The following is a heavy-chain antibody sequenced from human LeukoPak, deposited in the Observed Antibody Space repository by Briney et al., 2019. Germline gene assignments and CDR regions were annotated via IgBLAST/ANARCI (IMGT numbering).Heavy chain of an antibody. J-gene: IGHJ3*02. CDR2: IYYSGST. Sequence: SETLSLTCTVSGGSVSSGSYYWSWIRQPPGKGLEWIGYIYYSGSTNYNPSLKSRVTISVDTSKNQFSLKLSSVTAADTAVYYCARDCGGDCCPRHAFDIWGQGTMVTVSS. D-gene: IGHD2-21*02. CDR3: ARDCGGDCCPRHAFDI. CDR1: GGSVSSGSYY. V-gene: IGHV4-61*01.